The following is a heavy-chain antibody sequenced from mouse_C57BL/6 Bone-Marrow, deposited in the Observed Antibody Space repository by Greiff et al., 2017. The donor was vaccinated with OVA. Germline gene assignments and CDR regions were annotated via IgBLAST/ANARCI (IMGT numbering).Heavy chain of an antibody. Sequence: EVQLQQSGTVLARPGASVKMSCKTSGYTFTSYWMHWVKQRPGQGLEWIGAIYPGNSDTSYNQKFKGKAKLTAVTSASTAYMELSRLTNEDSAVYYCTRRDLLLRHWYFDVWGTGTTGTVSS. CDR2: IYPGNSDT. V-gene: IGHV1-5*01. D-gene: IGHD1-1*01. CDR3: TRRDLLLRHWYFDV. CDR1: GYTFTSYW. J-gene: IGHJ1*03.